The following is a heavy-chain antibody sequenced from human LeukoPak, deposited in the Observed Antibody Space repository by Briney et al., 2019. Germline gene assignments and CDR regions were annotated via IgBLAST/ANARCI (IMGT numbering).Heavy chain of an antibody. D-gene: IGHD1-26*01. Sequence: GGSLRLSCAASGFTFSGSAMHWVRQASGKGLEWVGRIRSKANSYATAYAASVKGRFTFSRDDSKNTAYLQMNSLKTEDTAVYYCTNSGSYQGGAYWGQGTLVTVSS. J-gene: IGHJ4*02. CDR1: GFTFSGSA. CDR3: TNSGSYQGGAY. V-gene: IGHV3-73*01. CDR2: IRSKANSYAT.